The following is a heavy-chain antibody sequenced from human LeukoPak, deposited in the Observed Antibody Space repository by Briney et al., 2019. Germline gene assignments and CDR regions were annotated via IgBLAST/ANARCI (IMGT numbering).Heavy chain of an antibody. D-gene: IGHD3-3*01. CDR3: AREAYDFWSGYYYYYYYGMDV. J-gene: IGHJ6*02. CDR1: GFTFSNAW. CDR2: IKSKTDGGTT. V-gene: IGHV3-15*07. Sequence: GGSLRLSCAASGFTFSNAWMNWVRQAPGKGLEWVGRIKSKTDGGTTDYAAPVKGRFTISRDDSKNTLYLQMNSLRAEDTAVYYCAREAYDFWSGYYYYYYYGMDVWGQGTTVTVSS.